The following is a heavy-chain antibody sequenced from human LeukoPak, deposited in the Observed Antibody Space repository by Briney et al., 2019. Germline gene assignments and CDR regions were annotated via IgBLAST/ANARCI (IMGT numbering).Heavy chain of an antibody. CDR1: GGSISSYY. D-gene: IGHD1-1*01. J-gene: IGHJ3*02. CDR3: ARVSGSFSGTDI. V-gene: IGHV4-59*01. Sequence: SETLSLTCTVSGGSISSYYWSWIRQPPGKGLEWIGYIYYSGSTNYNPSLKSRVTISVDTSKNQFSLKLSSVTAADTAVYYCARVSGSFSGTDIWGQGTMVTVSS. CDR2: IYYSGST.